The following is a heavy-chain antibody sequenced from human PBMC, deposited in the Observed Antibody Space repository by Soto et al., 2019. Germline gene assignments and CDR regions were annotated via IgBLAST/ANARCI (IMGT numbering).Heavy chain of an antibody. CDR1: GGSISSSSYY. J-gene: IGHJ6*02. D-gene: IGHD6-6*01. V-gene: IGHV4-39*01. CDR2: IYYSGST. CDR3: ARLGAARKSSYYYGMDV. Sequence: SETLSLTCTVSGGSISSSSYYWGWIRQPPGKGLEWIGSIYYSGSTYYNPSLKSRVTISVDTSKNQFSLKLSSVTAADTAVYYCARLGAARKSSYYYGMDVWGQGTTVTV.